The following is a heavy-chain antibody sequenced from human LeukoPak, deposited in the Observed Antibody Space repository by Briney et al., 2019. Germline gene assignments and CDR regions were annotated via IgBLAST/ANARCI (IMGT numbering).Heavy chain of an antibody. CDR2: IRYDGSNK. J-gene: IGHJ4*02. CDR1: GFTFSSYG. V-gene: IGHV3-30*02. D-gene: IGHD1-1*01. CDR3: STQGSIDY. Sequence: GGPLRLSCAASGFTFSSYGMHWVRQAPGKGLEWVAFIRYDGSNKYYADSVKGRFTISRDNSKNTLYLQMNSLRAEDTAVYYCSTQGSIDYWGQGTLVTVSS.